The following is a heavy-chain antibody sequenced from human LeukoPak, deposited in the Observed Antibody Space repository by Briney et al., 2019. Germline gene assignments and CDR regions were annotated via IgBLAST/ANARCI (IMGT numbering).Heavy chain of an antibody. Sequence: ASVKVSCKASGYTFTSYGISWVRQAPGQGLEWMGWISAYNGSTNYAQKLQGRVTTTTDTSTSTAYMELRSLRSDDTAVYYCARDYGMVRGPKGYYGMDVWGQGTTVTVSS. V-gene: IGHV1-18*01. J-gene: IGHJ6*02. CDR3: ARDYGMVRGPKGYYGMDV. CDR1: GYTFTSYG. CDR2: ISAYNGST. D-gene: IGHD3-10*01.